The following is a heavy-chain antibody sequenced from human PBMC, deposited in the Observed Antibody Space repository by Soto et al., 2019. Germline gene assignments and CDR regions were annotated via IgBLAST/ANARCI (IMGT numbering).Heavy chain of an antibody. CDR3: ARDIRDPAMVTYYYYYYGMDV. CDR2: ISYDGSNK. V-gene: IGHV3-30-3*01. CDR1: GFTFTSYA. D-gene: IGHD5-18*01. J-gene: IGHJ6*02. Sequence: SGGSLRLSCAASGFTFTSYAMHWVRQAPGKGLEWVAVISYDGSNKYYADSVKGRFTISRDNSKNTLYLQMNSLRAEGTAVYYCARDIRDPAMVTYYYYYYGMDVWGQGTMVTVSS.